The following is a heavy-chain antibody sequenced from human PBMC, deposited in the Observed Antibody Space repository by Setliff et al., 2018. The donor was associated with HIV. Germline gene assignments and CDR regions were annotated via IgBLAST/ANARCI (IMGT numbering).Heavy chain of an antibody. D-gene: IGHD2-2*01. J-gene: IGHJ4*02. CDR3: ARDEQYQLLLDY. CDR2: INIDSGHT. CDR1: GYSFTAYG. Sequence: GASVKVSCKASGYSFTAYGISWVRQAPGQGFEWMGWINIDSGHTNFAQKFQDRVTVTTDTSTNTTYMELRGLRSDDTATYYCARDEQYQLLLDYWGQGTLVTVSS. V-gene: IGHV1-18*01.